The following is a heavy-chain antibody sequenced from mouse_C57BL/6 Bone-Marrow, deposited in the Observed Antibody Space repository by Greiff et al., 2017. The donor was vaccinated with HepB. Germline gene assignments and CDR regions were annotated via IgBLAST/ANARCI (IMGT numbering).Heavy chain of an antibody. J-gene: IGHJ1*03. CDR2: IDPSDSET. Sequence: QVQLKQPGAELVRPGSSVKLSCKASGYTFTSYWMHWVKQRPIQGLEWIGNIDPSDSETHYNQKFKDKATLTVDKSSSTAYMQLSSLTSEDSAVYYCARYYYGLWYFDVWGTGTTVTVSS. D-gene: IGHD1-1*01. CDR3: ARYYYGLWYFDV. V-gene: IGHV1-52*01. CDR1: GYTFTSYW.